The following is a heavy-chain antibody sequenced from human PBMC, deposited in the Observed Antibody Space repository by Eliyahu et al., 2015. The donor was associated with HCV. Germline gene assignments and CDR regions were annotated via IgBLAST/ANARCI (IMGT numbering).Heavy chain of an antibody. J-gene: IGHJ6*02. CDR2: IXQDGSEK. D-gene: IGHD6-13*01. V-gene: IGHV3-7*01. Sequence: NIXQDGSEKYYVDSVKGRFTISRDNAKNSLYLQMNSLRAEDTAVYYCARDLGAYSSSWYPPVYGMDVWGQGTTVTVSS. CDR3: ARDLGAYSSSWYPPVYGMDV.